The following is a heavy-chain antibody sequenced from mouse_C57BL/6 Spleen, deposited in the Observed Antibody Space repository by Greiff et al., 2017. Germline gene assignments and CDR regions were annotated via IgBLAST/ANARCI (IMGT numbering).Heavy chain of an antibody. CDR2: INPSNGGT. D-gene: IGHD1-1*01. CDR3: ASPLYGSGDAMDY. CDR1: GYTFTSYW. V-gene: IGHV1-53*01. J-gene: IGHJ4*01. Sequence: LQLQQPGTELVKPGASVKLSCKASGYTFTSYWMHWVKQRPGQGLEWIGNINPSNGGTKYNEKFKSKATLTVDKSSSTAYMQLSSLTSEDSAVYYGASPLYGSGDAMDYWGPGTSVTVSS.